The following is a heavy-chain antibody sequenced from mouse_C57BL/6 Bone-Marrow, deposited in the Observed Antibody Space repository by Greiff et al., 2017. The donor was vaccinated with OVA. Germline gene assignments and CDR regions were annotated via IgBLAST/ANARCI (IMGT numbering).Heavy chain of an antibody. Sequence: QVHVKQSGAELVRPGASVTLSCKASGYTFTDYEMHWVKQTPVHGLEWIGAIDPETGGTAYNQKFKGKAILTADKSSSTAYMELRSLTSEDSAVYYCTRSSYDYEVDYWGQGTSVTVSS. J-gene: IGHJ4*01. CDR1: GYTFTDYE. V-gene: IGHV1-15*01. CDR2: IDPETGGT. CDR3: TRSSYDYEVDY. D-gene: IGHD2-4*01.